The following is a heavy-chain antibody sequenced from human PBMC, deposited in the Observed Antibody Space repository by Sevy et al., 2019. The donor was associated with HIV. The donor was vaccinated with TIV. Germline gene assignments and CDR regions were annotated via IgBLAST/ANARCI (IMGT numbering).Heavy chain of an antibody. J-gene: IGHJ6*02. D-gene: IGHD2-21*01. Sequence: GGSLRLSCAASGFPFNDHAMHWVRQVPGKGLESVSGISWNSRNIGYADSVKGRFTISRDNARHFVYLEMNSLRPEDTAFYYCAKVINRGCDGVNCYSYYYYFYGLDVWGQGTTVTVSS. CDR3: AKVINRGCDGVNCYSYYYYFYGLDV. CDR1: GFPFNDHA. CDR2: ISWNSRNI. V-gene: IGHV3-9*01.